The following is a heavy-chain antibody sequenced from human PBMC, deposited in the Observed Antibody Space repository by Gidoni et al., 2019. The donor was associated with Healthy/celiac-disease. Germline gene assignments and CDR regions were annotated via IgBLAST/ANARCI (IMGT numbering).Heavy chain of an antibody. Sequence: QVQLQQWGAGLLKPSETLSLTCAVYGGSFSGYYWSWIRQPPGKGLEWIGEINHSGSTNYNPSLKSRVTISVDTSKNQFSLKLSSVTAADTAVYYCARGRRGNCSSTSCYADYWGQGTLVTVSS. CDR2: INHSGST. D-gene: IGHD2-2*01. J-gene: IGHJ4*02. V-gene: IGHV4-34*01. CDR1: GGSFSGYY. CDR3: ARGRRGNCSSTSCYADY.